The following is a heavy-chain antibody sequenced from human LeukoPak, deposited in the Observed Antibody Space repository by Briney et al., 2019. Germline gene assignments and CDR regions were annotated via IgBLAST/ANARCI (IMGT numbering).Heavy chain of an antibody. CDR1: GGSINSANYY. Sequence: SETLSLTCTVSGGSINSANYYWSWIRQPAGKGLEWIGRFYTSGSTNYNSSLKSRVTISVDTSKNQFSLKLSSVTAADTAVYYCARDKRNNWFDPWGQGTLVTVSS. CDR3: ARDKRNNWFDP. V-gene: IGHV4-61*02. CDR2: FYTSGST. J-gene: IGHJ5*02. D-gene: IGHD5-24*01.